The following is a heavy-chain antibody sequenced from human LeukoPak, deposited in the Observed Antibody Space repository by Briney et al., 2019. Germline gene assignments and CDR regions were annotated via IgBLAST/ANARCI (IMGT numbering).Heavy chain of an antibody. CDR3: ARDTWFGAGRTFDY. CDR1: GGSISSGSYY. V-gene: IGHV4-61*02. Sequence: SETLSLTCSVSGGSISSGSYYWSWIRQPAGKGLEWIGRIYTSGSTNYNPSLKSRVTISVDTSKNQFSLKLSSVTAADTAVYYCARDTWFGAGRTFDYWGQGTLVTVSS. CDR2: IYTSGST. J-gene: IGHJ4*02. D-gene: IGHD3-10*01.